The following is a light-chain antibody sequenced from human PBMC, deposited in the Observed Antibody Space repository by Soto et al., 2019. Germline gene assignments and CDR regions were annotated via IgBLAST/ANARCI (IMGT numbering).Light chain of an antibody. CDR1: SSDVGGYNC. V-gene: IGLV2-8*01. CDR2: EVS. J-gene: IGLJ2*01. CDR3: SSYAGSNIPVV. Sequence: QSALTQRPSASGSPGQSVTISCTGTSSDVGGYNCVSWYQQHPGKAPKLMIYEVSKRPSGVPDRFSGSKSGNTASLTVSGLQAEDEADYYCSSYAGSNIPVVFGGGTKLTVL.